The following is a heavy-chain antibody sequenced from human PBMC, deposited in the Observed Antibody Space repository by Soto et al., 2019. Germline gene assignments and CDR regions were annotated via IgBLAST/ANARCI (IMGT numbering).Heavy chain of an antibody. D-gene: IGHD3-3*01. CDR1: GFTFSSLA. CDR3: AKGPDYDFWSGYSSPY. V-gene: IGHV3-23*01. CDR2: ISGSGGST. Sequence: GGSLRLSCAASGFTFSSLAMSWVRQAPGKGLEWVSAISGSGGSTYYADSVKGRFTISRDNSKNTLYLQMNSLRAEDTAVYYCAKGPDYDFWSGYSSPYWGQGTLVTVSS. J-gene: IGHJ4*02.